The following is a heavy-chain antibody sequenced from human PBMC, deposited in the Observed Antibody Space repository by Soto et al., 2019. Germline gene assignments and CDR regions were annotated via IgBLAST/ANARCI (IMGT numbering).Heavy chain of an antibody. CDR2: INHSGST. CDR3: ARGDDSSGYHYVYYYYYGMDV. D-gene: IGHD3-22*01. J-gene: IGHJ6*02. V-gene: IGHV4-34*01. Sequence: SETLSLTCAVYGGSFSGYYWSWIRQPPGKGLEWIGEINHSGSTNYNPSLKSRVTISVDTSKNQFSLKLSSVTAADTAVYYCARGDDSSGYHYVYYYYYGMDVWGQGTTVTVSS. CDR1: GGSFSGYY.